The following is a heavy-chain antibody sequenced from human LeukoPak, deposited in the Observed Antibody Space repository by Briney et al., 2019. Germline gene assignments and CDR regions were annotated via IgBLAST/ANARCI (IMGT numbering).Heavy chain of an antibody. J-gene: IGHJ4*02. D-gene: IGHD3-9*01. Sequence: GGSLRLSCAASGFTFSSYAMSWVRQAPGKGLEWVSAISGSGGSTYYADSVKGRFTISRDNSKNTLYLQMNSLRAEDTAVYYCAKAPRYYDILTSYYSRLDYFDYWGQGTLVTVSS. V-gene: IGHV3-23*01. CDR2: ISGSGGST. CDR1: GFTFSSYA. CDR3: AKAPRYYDILTSYYSRLDYFDY.